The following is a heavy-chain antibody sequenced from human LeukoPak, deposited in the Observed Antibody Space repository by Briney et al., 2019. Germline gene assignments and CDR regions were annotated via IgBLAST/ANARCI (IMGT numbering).Heavy chain of an antibody. D-gene: IGHD3-10*01. Sequence: PSETLSLTCTVSGYSITSSFWSWIRQSPGKGPEWIGYVHFSGNTNYNPSLKSRVTISVDTSKNEFSLQMKSVTAADTAVYHCTRVLGDRELRIDYWGQGTQVTVSS. CDR1: GYSITSSF. V-gene: IGHV4-59*01. CDR3: TRVLGDRELRIDY. CDR2: VHFSGNT. J-gene: IGHJ4*02.